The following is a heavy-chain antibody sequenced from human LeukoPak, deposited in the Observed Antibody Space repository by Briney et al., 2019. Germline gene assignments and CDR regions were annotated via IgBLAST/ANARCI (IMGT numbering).Heavy chain of an antibody. CDR2: INPNSSGT. J-gene: IGHJ3*02. V-gene: IGHV1-2*02. CDR3: ARDLQWPDAFDI. CDR1: GYTFTGYY. D-gene: IGHD6-19*01. Sequence: ASVKVSCKASGYTFTGYYMHWVRQAPGQGLEWMGWINPNSSGTNYAQKFQGRVTMTRDTSISTAYMELSRLRSDDTAVYYCARDLQWPDAFDIWGQGTMVTVSS.